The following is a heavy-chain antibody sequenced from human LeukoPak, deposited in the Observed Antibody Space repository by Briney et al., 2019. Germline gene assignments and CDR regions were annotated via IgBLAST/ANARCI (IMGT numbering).Heavy chain of an antibody. CDR3: AKGSSGWYMGDY. CDR2: IMQDGSEK. J-gene: IGHJ4*02. D-gene: IGHD6-19*01. Sequence: GRCLSLACAASGFSLGSYSMNWVRQAPGEGLEWVANIMQDGSEKYYVDAVKGRLTISRDNSKNTLYLQMNSPRAADTAVYYCAKGSSGWYMGDYGGKGPLVTVSS. V-gene: IGHV3-7*01. CDR1: GFSLGSYS.